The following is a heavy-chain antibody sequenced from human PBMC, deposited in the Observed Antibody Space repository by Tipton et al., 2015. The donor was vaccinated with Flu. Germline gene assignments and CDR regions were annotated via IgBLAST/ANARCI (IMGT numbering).Heavy chain of an antibody. Sequence: SLRLSCAASGFAFSGSAMHWVRQASGKGLEWVGRIRSKANSYATAYAASVKGRLTISRDDSENTAYLQMTSLRVEDTAIYYCAKPSGGAYVVGNSQHWGQGTLVAVSS. CDR3: AKPSGGAYVVGNSQH. CDR2: IRSKANSYAT. D-gene: IGHD3-16*01. V-gene: IGHV3-73*01. J-gene: IGHJ1*01. CDR1: GFAFSGSA.